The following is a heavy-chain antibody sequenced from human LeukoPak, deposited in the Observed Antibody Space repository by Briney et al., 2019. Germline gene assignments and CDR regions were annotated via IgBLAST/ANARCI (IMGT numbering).Heavy chain of an antibody. V-gene: IGHV1-69*04. D-gene: IGHD1-1*01. CDR1: VGTFSRYA. Sequence: SVKVSCKASVGTFSRYAISCVRQTPGQGLEWMGRIIPIFGIANYAQKFQGRVTITADKSTSTAYMELSSLRSEDTAVYYCAREDPTVMFDYWGQGTLVTVSS. CDR2: IIPIFGIA. CDR3: AREDPTVMFDY. J-gene: IGHJ4*02.